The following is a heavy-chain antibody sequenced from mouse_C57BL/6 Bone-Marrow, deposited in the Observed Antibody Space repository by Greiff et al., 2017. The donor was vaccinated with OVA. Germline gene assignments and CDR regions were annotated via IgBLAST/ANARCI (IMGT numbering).Heavy chain of an antibody. Sequence: EVMLVESGGGLVQSGRSLRLSCATSGFTFSDFYMEWVRQAPGKGLEWIAASRNKANDYTTEYSASVKGRFIVSRDTSQSILYLQMNALRAEDTAIYYCARDATTGSFAYWGQGTLVTVSA. CDR1: GFTFSDFY. CDR3: ARDATTGSFAY. J-gene: IGHJ3*01. V-gene: IGHV7-1*01. CDR2: SRNKANDYTT. D-gene: IGHD4-1*02.